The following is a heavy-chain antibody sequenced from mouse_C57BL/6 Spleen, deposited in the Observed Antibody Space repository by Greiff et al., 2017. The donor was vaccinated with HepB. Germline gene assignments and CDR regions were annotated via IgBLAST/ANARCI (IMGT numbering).Heavy chain of an antibody. J-gene: IGHJ4*01. Sequence: QVHVKQPGAELVRPGSSVKLSCKASGYTFTSYWMHWVKQRPIQGLEWIGNIDPSDSETHYNQKFKDKATLTVDKSSSTAYMQLSSLTSEDSAVYYCARGEYDYDRGYAMDYWGQGTSVTVSS. CDR3: ARGEYDYDRGYAMDY. D-gene: IGHD2-4*01. CDR1: GYTFTSYW. V-gene: IGHV1-52*01. CDR2: IDPSDSET.